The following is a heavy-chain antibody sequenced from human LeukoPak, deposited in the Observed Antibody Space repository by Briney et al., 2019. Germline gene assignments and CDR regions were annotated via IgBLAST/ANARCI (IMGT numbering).Heavy chain of an antibody. J-gene: IGHJ4*02. D-gene: IGHD6-13*01. CDR3: ARDLSAAAAGQGY. CDR1: GFTFSSYS. V-gene: IGHV3-21*01. CDR2: ISSSSSYI. Sequence: GGSLRLSCAASGFTFSSYSMNWVRQAPGKGLEWVSSISSSSSYIYYADSVKGRFTIPRDNAKNSLYLQMNSLRAEDTAVYYCARDLSAAAAGQGYWGQGTLVTVSS.